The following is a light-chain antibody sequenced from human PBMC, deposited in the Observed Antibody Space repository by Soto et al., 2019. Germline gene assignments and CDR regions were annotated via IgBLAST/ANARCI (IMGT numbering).Light chain of an antibody. J-gene: IGKJ4*01. CDR1: QSINNW. Sequence: DIQMTQSPSTLSASVGDRVTITCRASQSINNWLAWYQQKPGKAPKLLIYKTSDLESGVQSRFSGSGSGTEFSLTISSLQPDDFATYYCQQYKSFSLTFGGGTRVEVK. CDR2: KTS. CDR3: QQYKSFSLT. V-gene: IGKV1-5*03.